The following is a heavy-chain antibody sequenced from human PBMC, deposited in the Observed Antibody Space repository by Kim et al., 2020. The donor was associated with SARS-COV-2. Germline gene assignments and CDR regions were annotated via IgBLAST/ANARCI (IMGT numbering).Heavy chain of an antibody. J-gene: IGHJ6*02. CDR3: AKDMRGGSYYGDTENGMDV. V-gene: IGHV3-33*06. CDR2: IWYDGSNK. Sequence: GGSLRLSCAASGFTFSSYGMHWVRQAPGKGLEWVAVIWYDGSNKYYADSVKGRFTISRDNSKNTLYLQMNSLRAEDTAVYYCAKDMRGGSYYGDTENGMDVWGQGTTVTVSS. D-gene: IGHD1-26*01. CDR1: GFTFSSYG.